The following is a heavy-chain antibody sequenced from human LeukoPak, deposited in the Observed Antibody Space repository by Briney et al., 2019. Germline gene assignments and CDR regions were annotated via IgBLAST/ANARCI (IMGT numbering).Heavy chain of an antibody. V-gene: IGHV4-34*01. CDR3: ARGPGILYYPRVDY. CDR1: GGSISNYC. Sequence: SETLSLTCTVSGGSISNYCWSWIRQPPGKGLEWIGEINHSGSTNYNPSLKSRVTISVDTSKNQFSLKLSSVTAADTAVYYCARGPGILYYPRVDYWGQGTLVTVSS. CDR2: INHSGST. D-gene: IGHD2-8*01. J-gene: IGHJ4*02.